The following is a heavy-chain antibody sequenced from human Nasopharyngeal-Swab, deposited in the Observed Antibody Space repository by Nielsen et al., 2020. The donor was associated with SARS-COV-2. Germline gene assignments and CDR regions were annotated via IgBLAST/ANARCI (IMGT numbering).Heavy chain of an antibody. CDR1: GGSVSSGSYY. Sequence: SETLSLTCTVSGGSVSSGSYYWIWIRQPPGKGLEWIGYIYYSGSTNYNPSLKSRVTISVDTSKNQFSLKLSSVTAADTAVYYCARVSIFGVATNTHWFDPWGQGTLVTVSS. D-gene: IGHD3-3*01. CDR2: IYYSGST. V-gene: IGHV4-61*01. J-gene: IGHJ5*02. CDR3: ARVSIFGVATNTHWFDP.